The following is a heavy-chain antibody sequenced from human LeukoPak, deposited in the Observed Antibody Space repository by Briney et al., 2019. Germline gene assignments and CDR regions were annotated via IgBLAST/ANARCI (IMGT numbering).Heavy chain of an antibody. CDR2: IYYSGST. Sequence: SETLSLTCTVSGGSISSYYWSWIRQPPGKGLEWIGYIYYSGSTNYNPSLKSRVTISVDTSKNQFSLKLSSVTAADTAVYYCARTRDRGVHLDYWGQGTLVTVSS. D-gene: IGHD3-10*01. CDR3: ARTRDRGVHLDY. J-gene: IGHJ4*02. V-gene: IGHV4-59*08. CDR1: GGSISSYY.